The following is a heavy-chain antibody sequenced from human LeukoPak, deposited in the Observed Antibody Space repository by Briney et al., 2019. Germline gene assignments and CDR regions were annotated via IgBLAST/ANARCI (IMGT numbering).Heavy chain of an antibody. Sequence: GGSLRLSCAAAGFIFRNNWMTWVRQAPGKGLVCVANIKHYSSEIFSVFSVKGRFTISRDNAKMILYLQMNSLRAEDTAVYFCARGRSMDFWGQGTLVTVSS. J-gene: IGHJ4*02. V-gene: IGHV3-7*04. CDR3: ARGRSMDF. CDR1: GFIFRNNW. D-gene: IGHD2-2*01. CDR2: IKHYSSEI.